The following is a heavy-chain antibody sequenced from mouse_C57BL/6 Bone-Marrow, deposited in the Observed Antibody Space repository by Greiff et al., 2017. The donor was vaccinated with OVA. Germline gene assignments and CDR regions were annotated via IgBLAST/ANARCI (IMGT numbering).Heavy chain of an antibody. D-gene: IGHD4-1*01. V-gene: IGHV1-5*01. Sequence: EVKVVESGTVLARPGASVKMSCKTSGYTFTSYWMHWVKQRPGQGLEWIGAIYPGNSDTSYNQKFKGKAKLTAVTSASTAYMELSSLTNEDSAVYYCTRSEWDGYWGQGTTLTVSS. CDR3: TRSEWDGY. CDR1: GYTFTSYW. J-gene: IGHJ2*01. CDR2: IYPGNSDT.